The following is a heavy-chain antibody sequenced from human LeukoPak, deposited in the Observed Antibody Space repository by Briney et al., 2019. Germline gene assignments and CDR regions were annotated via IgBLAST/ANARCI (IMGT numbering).Heavy chain of an antibody. CDR2: INHSGST. J-gene: IGHJ4*02. V-gene: IGHV4-34*01. Sequence: SETLSLTCAVYGGSFSGYYWSWIRQPPGKGLEWIGEINHSGSTNYNPSLKSRVTISVDTSKNRFSLKLSSVTAADTAVYYCARGDGGYCSSTSCPYFDYWGQGTLVTVSS. CDR1: GGSFSGYY. D-gene: IGHD2-2*01. CDR3: ARGDGGYCSSTSCPYFDY.